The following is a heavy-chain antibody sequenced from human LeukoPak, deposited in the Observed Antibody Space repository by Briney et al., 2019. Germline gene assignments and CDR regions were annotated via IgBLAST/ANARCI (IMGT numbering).Heavy chain of an antibody. CDR2: IYYSGST. Sequence: KTSETLSLTCTVSGGSISSQYWSWIRQPPGKGLEWIGYIYYSGSTNYNPSLKSRVTISVDTSKNQFSLKLSSVTAADTAVYYCARVPILTGYYPLYYFDYWGQGTLVTVSS. V-gene: IGHV4-59*11. CDR3: ARVPILTGYYPLYYFDY. D-gene: IGHD3-9*01. J-gene: IGHJ4*02. CDR1: GGSISSQY.